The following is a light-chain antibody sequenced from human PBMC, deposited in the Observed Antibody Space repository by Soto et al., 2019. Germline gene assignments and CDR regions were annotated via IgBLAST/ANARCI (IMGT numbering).Light chain of an antibody. Sequence: EIVMTRSLATLSLSPEERDTLSSRASQSVSSNLAWYQQKPGQAPRLIIYGASTRATGIPDRFSGSGAGTDFTLTISRLEPEDFAVYYCQQYETSPRTFGQGTKVEIK. V-gene: IGKV3-20*01. CDR3: QQYETSPRT. CDR2: GAS. J-gene: IGKJ1*01. CDR1: QSVSSN.